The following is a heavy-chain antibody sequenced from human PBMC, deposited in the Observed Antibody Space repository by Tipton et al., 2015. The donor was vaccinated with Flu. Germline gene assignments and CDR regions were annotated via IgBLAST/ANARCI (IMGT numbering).Heavy chain of an antibody. Sequence: TLSLTCAVPGGSISTNDYYWGWIRQPPGKGLEWIGSIYYSGSTYYNPSLKSRVTISIDTYNNKFSLKLTSVTAADTAVYYCAREPTYYDILTGYSRRVWYFDLWGRGTLVPVSS. D-gene: IGHD3-9*01. CDR2: IYYSGST. J-gene: IGHJ2*01. CDR3: AREPTYYDILTGYSRRVWYFDL. V-gene: IGHV4-39*07. CDR1: GGSISTNDYY.